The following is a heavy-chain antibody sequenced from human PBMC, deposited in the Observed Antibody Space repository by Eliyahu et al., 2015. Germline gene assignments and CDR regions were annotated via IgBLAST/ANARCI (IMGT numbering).Heavy chain of an antibody. Sequence: QITLKESGPTLVKPTQTLTLTCTFSGFSLTXSGXGXGWIRQPPGKALEWLALIYWDDDKRYSPSLKSRLTITKDTSKNQVILIMTNMDPVDTATYYCAHSAGDSSSCRYFDYWGQGTMVTVSS. CDR3: AHSAGDSSSCRYFDY. CDR2: IYWDDDK. J-gene: IGHJ4*02. CDR1: GFSLTXSGXG. D-gene: IGHD6-6*01. V-gene: IGHV2-5*02.